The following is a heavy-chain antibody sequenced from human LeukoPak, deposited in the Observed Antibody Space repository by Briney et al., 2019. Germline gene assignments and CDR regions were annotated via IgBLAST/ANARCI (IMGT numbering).Heavy chain of an antibody. J-gene: IGHJ4*02. CDR1: GYTFTSYD. D-gene: IGHD3-9*01. CDR2: MNPNSGNT. V-gene: IGHV1-8*01. CDR3: ARAPRFDWLPRLQYHFDY. Sequence: ASVKVSCKASGYTFTSYDINWVRQATGQGLEWMGWMNPNSGNTGYAQKFQGRVTMTRNTSISTAYMELSSLRSEDTAVYYCARAPRFDWLPRLQYHFDYWGQGTLVTVSS.